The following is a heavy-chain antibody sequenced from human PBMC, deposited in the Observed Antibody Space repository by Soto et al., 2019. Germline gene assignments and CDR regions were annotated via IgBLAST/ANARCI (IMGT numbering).Heavy chain of an antibody. V-gene: IGHV5-51*01. J-gene: IGHJ4*02. CDR2: IYPGDSDT. Sequence: GESLKISCKGSGHIFSNYWIGWVRQMPGKGLEWMGIIYPGDSDTRYSPSFQGQVAITVDKSINTAYLQWSRLKASDTAIYYCARQRLWGTSGYYYFENWGQGTLVTVSS. CDR1: GHIFSNYW. D-gene: IGHD3-22*01. CDR3: ARQRLWGTSGYYYFEN.